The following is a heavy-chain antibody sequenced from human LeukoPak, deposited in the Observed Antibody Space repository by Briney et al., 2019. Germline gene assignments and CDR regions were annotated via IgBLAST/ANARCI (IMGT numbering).Heavy chain of an antibody. CDR3: ARHRKYCSGSSCYLDF. V-gene: IGHV4-4*02. D-gene: IGHD2-15*01. Sequence: SETLSLTCAVSGGSISSSNWWSWVRQPPGKGLEWIGEINHSGSTNYNPSLKSRVTISVDTPKNQFSLKLSSVTAADTAVYYCARHRKYCSGSSCYLDFWGQGTLVSVSS. J-gene: IGHJ4*02. CDR2: INHSGST. CDR1: GGSISSSNW.